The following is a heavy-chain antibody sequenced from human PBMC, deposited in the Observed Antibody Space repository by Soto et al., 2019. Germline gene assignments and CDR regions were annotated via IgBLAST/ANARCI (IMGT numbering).Heavy chain of an antibody. CDR3: ARGFSSVSMDA. V-gene: IGHV4-59*01. CDR1: GGSISSYY. Sequence: SETLSLTCTVSGGSISSYYWSWIRQPPGKGLEWIGYIYSSGSANYNPSLKSRVTISRDTSKNQIPLKVASVTAADTARYYCARGFSSVSMDAWGQGTTVTVSS. J-gene: IGHJ6*02. CDR2: IYSSGSA. D-gene: IGHD6-19*01.